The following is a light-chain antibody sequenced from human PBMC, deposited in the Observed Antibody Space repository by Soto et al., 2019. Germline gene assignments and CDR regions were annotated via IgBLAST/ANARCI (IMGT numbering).Light chain of an antibody. CDR2: EVS. CDR1: SSDVGIYNL. J-gene: IGLJ2*01. V-gene: IGLV2-23*02. Sequence: QSALTQPASVSGSPGQSITISCTGTSSDVGIYNLVSWYQQHPGKAPKLMIYEVSKRPSGVSNRFSGSKSGNTASLTISGLQAEDEADYYCCSYAGSSTHVVFGGGTQLTVL. CDR3: CSYAGSSTHVV.